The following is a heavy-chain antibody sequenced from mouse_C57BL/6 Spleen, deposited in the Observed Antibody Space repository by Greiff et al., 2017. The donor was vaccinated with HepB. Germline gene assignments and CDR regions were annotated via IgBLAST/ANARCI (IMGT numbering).Heavy chain of an antibody. CDR2: ISSGSSTI. CDR1: GFTFSDYG. CDR3: ARLGTGY. J-gene: IGHJ2*01. V-gene: IGHV5-17*01. Sequence: EVQLQESGGGLVKPGGSLKLSCAASGFTFSDYGMHWVRQAPEKGLEWVAYISSGSSTIYYADTVKGRFTISRDNAKNTLFLQMTSLRSEDTAMYYCARLGTGYWGQGTTLTVSS. D-gene: IGHD3-3*01.